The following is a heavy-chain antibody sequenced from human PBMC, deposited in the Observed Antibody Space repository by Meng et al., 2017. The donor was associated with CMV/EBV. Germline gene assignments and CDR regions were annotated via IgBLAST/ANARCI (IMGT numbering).Heavy chain of an antibody. CDR3: ARLVRRGGTTFRHSDRDFDY. V-gene: IGHV1-2*02. CDR2: INPRTGGT. D-gene: IGHD1-1*01. CDR1: GYAFTAYY. J-gene: IGHJ4*02. Sequence: ASVKVSCKTSGYAFTAYYIHWVRQAPGQGLEWMGDINPRTGGTDLAQRFQGSVTLTRDTSTSTVYMELSSLRSEDTAVYYCARLVRRGGTTFRHSDRDFDYWGQGTLVTVSS.